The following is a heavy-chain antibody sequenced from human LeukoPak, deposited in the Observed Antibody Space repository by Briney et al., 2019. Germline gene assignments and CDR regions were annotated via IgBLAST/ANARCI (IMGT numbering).Heavy chain of an antibody. CDR3: TRDLWSLGITGTTLPPFDP. J-gene: IGHJ5*02. Sequence: SVKVSCKASGGTFSSYAISWVRQAPGQGLEWMGGIIPIFGTANYAQKFQGRVTITTDESTSTAYMELSSQRSEDTAVYYCTRDLWSLGITGTTLPPFDPWGQGTLVTVSS. CDR1: GGTFSSYA. V-gene: IGHV1-69*05. CDR2: IIPIFGTA. D-gene: IGHD1-7*01.